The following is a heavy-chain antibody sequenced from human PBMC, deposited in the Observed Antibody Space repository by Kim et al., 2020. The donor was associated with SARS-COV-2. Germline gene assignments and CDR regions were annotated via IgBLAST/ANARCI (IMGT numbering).Heavy chain of an antibody. J-gene: IGHJ2*01. CDR3: ARVGGGPDWYFDL. V-gene: IGHV4-34*01. Sequence: SETLSLTCAVYGGSFSGYYWSWIRQPPGKGLEWIGEINHSGSTNYNPSLKSRVTISVDTSKNQFSLKLSSVTAADTAVYYCARVGGGPDWYFDLWGRGTLVTVSS. CDR2: INHSGST. CDR1: GGSFSGYY. D-gene: IGHD3-10*01.